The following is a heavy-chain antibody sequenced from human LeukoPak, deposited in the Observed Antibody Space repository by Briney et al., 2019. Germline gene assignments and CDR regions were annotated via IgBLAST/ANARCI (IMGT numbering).Heavy chain of an antibody. CDR3: ASANRNSTNCFGASGFEP. J-gene: IGHJ5*02. D-gene: IGHD2-2*01. CDR1: GGSISRGDYY. V-gene: IGHV4-30-4*08. CDR2: ISYSGNT. Sequence: SETLSLTCTVSGGSISRGDYYWSWIRQPPGGGLEWIGYISYSGNTYYNPSLKSRVTISLDTSKSQLSLKLSSVTAADTAVHGCASANRNSTNCFGASGFEPWGQGTLVTVSS.